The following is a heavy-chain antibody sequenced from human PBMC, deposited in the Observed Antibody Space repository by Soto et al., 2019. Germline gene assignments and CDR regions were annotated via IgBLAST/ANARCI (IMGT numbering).Heavy chain of an antibody. V-gene: IGHV1-18*01. CDR3: ARGDMITFGGGENSY. Sequence: QVRLVQSEGEVKKPGASVKVSCKASGYTFTSYYISWVRQAPGQGLEWMGWINTYDGNTNYAQKLQGRVIMTTDTSTTTAYMELRSLRSDDTAVYYCARGDMITFGGGENSYWGQGTLVTVSS. D-gene: IGHD3-16*01. J-gene: IGHJ4*02. CDR2: INTYDGNT. CDR1: GYTFTSYY.